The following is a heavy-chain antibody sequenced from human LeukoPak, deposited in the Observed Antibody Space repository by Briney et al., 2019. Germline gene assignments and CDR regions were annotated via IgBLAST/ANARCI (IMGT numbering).Heavy chain of an antibody. CDR2: ISGSGGYT. V-gene: IGHV3-23*01. J-gene: IGHJ4*02. D-gene: IGHD1-26*01. CDR1: GFTFSSYA. Sequence: PGGSLRLSCAASGFTFSSYAMSWVRQAPGKGLEWVSSISGSGGYTYYADSEKGRLTISRDNSKNTLYLQMNSLRAEDTAVYYCAKERGATLFDYWGQGTLVTVSS. CDR3: AKERGATLFDY.